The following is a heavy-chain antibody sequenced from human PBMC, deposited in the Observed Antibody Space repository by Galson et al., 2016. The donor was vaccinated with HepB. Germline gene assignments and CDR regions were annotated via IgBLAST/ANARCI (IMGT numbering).Heavy chain of an antibody. V-gene: IGHV3-23*01. D-gene: IGHD3-10*01. J-gene: IGHJ4*02. CDR2: IKGGGASP. CDR3: VKDFYASGSYFSVGHDH. Sequence: SLRLSCAASGFNFGNYAMNWVRQAPGKGPEWVSIIKGGGASPKYADSVTGRFTISRDNTHNTLHLQMNSLRAEDTAVYYCVKDFYASGSYFSVGHDHWGQGTLVTVSS. CDR1: GFNFGNYA.